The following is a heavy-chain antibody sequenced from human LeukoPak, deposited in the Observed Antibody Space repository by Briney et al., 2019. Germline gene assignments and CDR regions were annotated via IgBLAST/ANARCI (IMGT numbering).Heavy chain of an antibody. Sequence: GASVKVSCKASVYTFTSYSFSWVRQAPGQGLEWMGWISAYNGNTNYAQNLQGRVTMTTDTSTSTAYMELRSLRSDDTAVYYCASGYCSGGSCYPYYFDYWGQGTLVTVSS. J-gene: IGHJ4*02. CDR1: VYTFTSYS. D-gene: IGHD2-15*01. V-gene: IGHV1-18*01. CDR2: ISAYNGNT. CDR3: ASGYCSGGSCYPYYFDY.